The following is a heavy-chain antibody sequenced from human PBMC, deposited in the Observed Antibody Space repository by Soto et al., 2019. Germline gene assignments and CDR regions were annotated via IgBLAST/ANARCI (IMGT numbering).Heavy chain of an antibody. V-gene: IGHV1-69*13. D-gene: IGHD2-15*01. CDR1: GGTFSSYA. CDR2: IIPIFGTA. J-gene: IGHJ4*02. Sequence: GASVKVSCKASGGTFSSYAISWVRQAPGQGLEWMGGIIPIFGTANYAQKFQGRVTITADESTSTAYMELSSLRSEDTAVYYCARGYCSGGSCYLGIPFFDYWGQGTLVTVSS. CDR3: ARGYCSGGSCYLGIPFFDY.